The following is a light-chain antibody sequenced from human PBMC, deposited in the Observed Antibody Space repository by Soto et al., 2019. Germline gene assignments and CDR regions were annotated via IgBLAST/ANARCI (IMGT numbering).Light chain of an antibody. CDR3: QQYGSSPLT. J-gene: IGKJ4*01. V-gene: IGKV3-15*01. CDR2: GAS. Sequence: EIVMTQSPSTLSGSAGERATLSWGASQSVNSNLAWYQQKTGQAPRLLIYGASTRATGIPARFSGSWSGTDFNLTISDVQPEDFALYYCQQYGSSPLTFGGGTKVDIK. CDR1: QSVNSN.